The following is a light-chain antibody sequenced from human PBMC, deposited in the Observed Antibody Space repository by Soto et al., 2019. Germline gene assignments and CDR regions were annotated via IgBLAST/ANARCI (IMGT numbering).Light chain of an antibody. CDR1: KNDIGVYDF. V-gene: IGLV2-8*01. J-gene: IGLJ1*01. CDR2: EVV. Sequence: QSVLTQPPSASGAPGQSVTISCTGTKNDIGVYDFVSWYQHHPGKAPRLIIYEVVQRPSGVPDRFSGSKAGNTASLTVSGLQAADEADYCCKSYAGSNTYVFGSGTTLTVL. CDR3: KSYAGSNTYV.